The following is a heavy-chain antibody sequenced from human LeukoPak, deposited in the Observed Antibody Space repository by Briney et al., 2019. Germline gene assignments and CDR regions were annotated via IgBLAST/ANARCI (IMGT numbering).Heavy chain of an antibody. D-gene: IGHD1-26*01. J-gene: IGHJ3*01. CDR3: GMSGDRVPLQDDVFDV. CDR1: GYIFTSYC. V-gene: IGHV5-51*01. CDR2: IYPGDSGP. Sequence: GESLKISCKVSGYIFTSYCIGWVRHMPGKGLEWMGIIYPGDSGPTYSPSFQGQVTISVDKSINTAYLQWSSLQASDTAMYYCGMSGDRVPLQDDVFDVWGQGTMVTVST.